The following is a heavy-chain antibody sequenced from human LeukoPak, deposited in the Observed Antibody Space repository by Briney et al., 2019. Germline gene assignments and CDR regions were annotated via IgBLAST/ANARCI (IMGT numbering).Heavy chain of an antibody. CDR2: ISYDGSNK. J-gene: IGHJ4*02. Sequence: QPGGSLGLSCAASGFTFSSYAMHWVRQAPGKGLEWVAVISYDGSNKYYADSVKGRFTISRDNSKNTLYLQMNSLRAEDTAVYYCARDSTQFWSGYYGYWGQGTLVTVSS. V-gene: IGHV3-30*04. CDR1: GFTFSSYA. CDR3: ARDSTQFWSGYYGY. D-gene: IGHD3-3*01.